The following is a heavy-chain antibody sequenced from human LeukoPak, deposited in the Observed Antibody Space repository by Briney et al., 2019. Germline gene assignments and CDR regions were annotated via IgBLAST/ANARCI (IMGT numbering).Heavy chain of an antibody. Sequence: GGSLRLSRAASGFIFNDDYMSWIRQPPGKGLEWVSYINSTGGTIYYADSVKGRFTISRDNAKNSLYLQMNSLRAEDTAVYYCARAKYDSRGYYSYYFDYWGQGTLVTVSS. CDR1: GFIFNDDY. D-gene: IGHD3-22*01. CDR2: INSTGGTI. CDR3: ARAKYDSRGYYSYYFDY. J-gene: IGHJ4*02. V-gene: IGHV3-11*04.